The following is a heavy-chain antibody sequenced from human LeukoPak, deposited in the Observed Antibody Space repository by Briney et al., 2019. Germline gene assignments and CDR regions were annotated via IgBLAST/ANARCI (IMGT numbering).Heavy chain of an antibody. CDR2: INAGNGNT. Sequence: ASVKVSCKASGYTFTRYAMHWVRQAPGQRLEWMGWINAGNGNTKYSQKFQGRVTITRDTSASTAYMELSSLRSEDTAVYYCARNRIAAGGFDPWGQGTLVTVSS. J-gene: IGHJ5*02. D-gene: IGHD6-13*01. V-gene: IGHV1-3*01. CDR1: GYTFTRYA. CDR3: ARNRIAAGGFDP.